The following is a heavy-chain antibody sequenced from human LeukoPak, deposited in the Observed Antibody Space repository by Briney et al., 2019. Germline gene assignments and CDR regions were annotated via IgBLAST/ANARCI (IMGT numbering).Heavy chain of an antibody. V-gene: IGHV3-30*18. Sequence: PGGSLRLSCAASGFTFSSYGMHWVRQAPGKGLEWVAVISYDGSNKYYADSVKGRFTISRDNSKNTLYLQMNSLRAEDTAVYYCAKDLGGTGTTFFGYYYYGMDVWGQGTTVTVSS. J-gene: IGHJ6*02. CDR3: AKDLGGTGTTFFGYYYYGMDV. CDR2: ISYDGSNK. CDR1: GFTFSSYG. D-gene: IGHD1-7*01.